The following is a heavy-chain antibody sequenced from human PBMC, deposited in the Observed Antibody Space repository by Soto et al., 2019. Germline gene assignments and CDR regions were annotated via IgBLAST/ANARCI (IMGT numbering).Heavy chain of an antibody. Sequence: ASVKVSCKASGGTFSSYAISWVRQAPGQGLEWMGGIIPIFGTANYAQKFQGRVTITADESTSTAYMELSSLRSEDTAVYYCARGYVDTRYYYYGMDVWGQGTTVTVSS. CDR1: GGTFSSYA. J-gene: IGHJ6*02. CDR2: IIPIFGTA. CDR3: ARGYVDTRYYYYGMDV. D-gene: IGHD5-18*01. V-gene: IGHV1-69*13.